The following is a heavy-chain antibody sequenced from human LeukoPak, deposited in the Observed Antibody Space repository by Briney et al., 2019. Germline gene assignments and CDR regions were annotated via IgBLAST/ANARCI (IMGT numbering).Heavy chain of an antibody. D-gene: IGHD5-18*01. CDR1: GYTFTGYY. V-gene: IGHV1-2*02. CDR2: INPNSGGT. Sequence: ASVKVSCTASGYTFTGYYMHWVRQAPGPGLEWMGWINPNSGGTNYAQKFQGRVTMTRDTSISTANMELSRLRSDDTAVYYCARDDSYGYVGWFDPWGQGTLVTVSS. CDR3: ARDDSYGYVGWFDP. J-gene: IGHJ5*02.